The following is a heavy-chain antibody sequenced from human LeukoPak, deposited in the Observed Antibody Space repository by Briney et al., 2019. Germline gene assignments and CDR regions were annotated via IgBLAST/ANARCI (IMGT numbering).Heavy chain of an antibody. CDR1: GGTFSSYT. Sequence: SVKVSCKASGGTFSSYTISWVRQAPGQGLEWMGRIIPILGIANYAQKFQGRVTITADKSTSTAYMELSSLRSEDTAVYYCARDSCTNGVCYPSYYMDVWGKGTTVTVSS. J-gene: IGHJ6*03. CDR3: ARDSCTNGVCYPSYYMDV. D-gene: IGHD2-8*01. CDR2: IIPILGIA. V-gene: IGHV1-69*04.